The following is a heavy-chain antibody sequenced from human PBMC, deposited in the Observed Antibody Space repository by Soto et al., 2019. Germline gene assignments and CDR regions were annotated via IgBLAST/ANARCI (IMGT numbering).Heavy chain of an antibody. J-gene: IGHJ4*02. D-gene: IGHD1-26*01. V-gene: IGHV4-59*12. CDR2: IHYSGRT. Sequence: SETVSLTCSVSNGSISGFYWTWIRQPPGKILEWIGYIHYSGRTDYNPSLTSRATMSVDTSKNQFSLNLKSITAADTAVYYCVRVGVGIGNHFDSWGRGTLVTVS. CDR3: VRVGVGIGNHFDS. CDR1: NGSISGFY.